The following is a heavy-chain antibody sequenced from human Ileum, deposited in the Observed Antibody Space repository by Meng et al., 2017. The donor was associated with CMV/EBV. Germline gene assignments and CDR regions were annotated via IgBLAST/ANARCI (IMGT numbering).Heavy chain of an antibody. J-gene: IGHJ4*02. CDR2: ITSSGSMI. Sequence: SGFTFSDYYMSWIRQAPGKGLEWISYITSSGSMIYYADSVKGRFTISRDNAKNSLYLQMNSLRAEDTAVYYCARGAPYYYDTTVYYKYWGQGTLVTVSS. CDR1: GFTFSDYY. CDR3: ARGAPYYYDTTVYYKY. D-gene: IGHD3-22*01. V-gene: IGHV3-11*01.